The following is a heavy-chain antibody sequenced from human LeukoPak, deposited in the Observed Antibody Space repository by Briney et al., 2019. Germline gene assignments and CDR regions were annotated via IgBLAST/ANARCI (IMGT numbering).Heavy chain of an antibody. CDR3: AKDGPGYYDSSGCLDY. CDR2: ISGSGGST. Sequence: TGGSLRLSCAPSGFTFNNYAMSWVREAPGEGLECVSAISGSGGSTYYADSVKGRFTISRDNSKNTLYLQMNSLRAEDTALYYCAKDGPGYYDSSGCLDYWGQGTLVTVSS. J-gene: IGHJ4*02. V-gene: IGHV3-23*01. CDR1: GFTFNNYA. D-gene: IGHD3-22*01.